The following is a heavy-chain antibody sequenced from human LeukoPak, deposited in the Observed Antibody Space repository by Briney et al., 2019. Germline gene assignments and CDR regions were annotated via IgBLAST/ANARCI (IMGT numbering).Heavy chain of an antibody. J-gene: IGHJ4*02. CDR3: ATTSPEGGAFDY. CDR1: GFTFSSYG. Sequence: GRSLRLSCAASGFTFSSYGMHWVRQAPGKGLEWVAVISYDGSNKYYADSVKGRFTISRDNSKNTLYLQMNSLRAEDTAVYYCATTSPEGGAFDYWGQGTLVTVSS. D-gene: IGHD1-14*01. CDR2: ISYDGSNK. V-gene: IGHV3-30*03.